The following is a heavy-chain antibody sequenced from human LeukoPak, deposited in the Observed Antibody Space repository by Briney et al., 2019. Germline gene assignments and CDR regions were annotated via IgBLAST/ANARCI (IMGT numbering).Heavy chain of an antibody. CDR3: ARGRITMARGVTRPVYYGMDV. J-gene: IGHJ6*04. V-gene: IGHV4-34*01. Sequence: SETLSLTCAVYGGSFSGYYWSWIRQPPGKGLEWIGEINHSGSTNYNPSLKSRVTISVDTSKNQFSLKLSSVTAADTAVYYCARGRITMARGVTRPVYYGMDVWGKGTTVTVSS. CDR1: GGSFSGYY. CDR2: INHSGST. D-gene: IGHD3-10*01.